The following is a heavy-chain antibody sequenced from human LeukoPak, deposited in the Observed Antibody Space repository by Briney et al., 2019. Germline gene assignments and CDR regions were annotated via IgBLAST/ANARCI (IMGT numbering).Heavy chain of an antibody. CDR3: ASHVVPAAMRGFDP. CDR2: TSAYNGNT. J-gene: IGHJ5*02. Sequence: ASVKVSCKASGYTFTSYGISWVRQAPGQGLEWMGWTSAYNGNTNYAQKLQGRVTMTIDTSTSTAYMELSSLRSEDTAVYYCASHVVPAAMRGFDPWGQGTLVTVSS. V-gene: IGHV1-18*01. D-gene: IGHD2-2*01. CDR1: GYTFTSYG.